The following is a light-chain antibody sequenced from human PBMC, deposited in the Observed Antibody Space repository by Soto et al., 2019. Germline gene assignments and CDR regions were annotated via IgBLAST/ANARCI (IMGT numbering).Light chain of an antibody. CDR2: GAS. J-gene: IGKJ5*01. V-gene: IGKV3-15*01. CDR3: QQYSKWPPIT. CDR1: QSVSNN. Sequence: EIVMTQSPATVSVSPGERATLSSGASQSVSNNLAWYQQRPGQAPSLLIYGASTRATGIPARFSGSGSGTEFTLTISYLQSEDFAVYYCQQYSKWPPITFGQGTRLEIK.